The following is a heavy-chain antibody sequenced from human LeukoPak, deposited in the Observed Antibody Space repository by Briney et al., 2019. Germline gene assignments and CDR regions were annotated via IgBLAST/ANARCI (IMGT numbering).Heavy chain of an antibody. CDR3: ARMGDHYYYYGMDV. CDR1: GGSFSGYY. J-gene: IGHJ6*02. D-gene: IGHD3-16*01. Sequence: PSETLSLTCAVYGGSFSGYYWSWIRQPPGKGLEWIGEINHSGSTNYNPSLKSRVTISVDTSKNQFSLKLSSVTAADTAVYYCARMGDHYYYYGMDVWGRGTTVTVSS. CDR2: INHSGST. V-gene: IGHV4-34*01.